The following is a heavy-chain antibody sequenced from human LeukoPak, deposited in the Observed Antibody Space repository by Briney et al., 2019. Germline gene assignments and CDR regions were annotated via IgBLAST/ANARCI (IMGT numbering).Heavy chain of an antibody. V-gene: IGHV1-69*02. CDR2: IIPILGIA. Sequence: GASVKVSCKASGYTFSNYYMHWVRQAPGQGLEWMGRIIPILGIANYAQKFQGRVTITADKSPSTAYIELSSLRSADTAVYFCAGPLGFGVGAYYFDYWGQGTLVTVSS. D-gene: IGHD3-10*01. CDR3: AGPLGFGVGAYYFDY. CDR1: GYTFSNYY. J-gene: IGHJ4*02.